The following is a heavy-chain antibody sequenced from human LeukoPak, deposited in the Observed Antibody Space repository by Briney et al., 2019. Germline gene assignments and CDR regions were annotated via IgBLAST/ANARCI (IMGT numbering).Heavy chain of an antibody. V-gene: IGHV1-24*01. CDR2: FDPEDGEA. D-gene: IGHD3-10*01. Sequence: ASVKVSCKVSGYTITELSMHWVRQAPGKGLEWVGGFDPEDGEAIYAQKFQGRVTMTEDTSTDTAYMELSSLRSEDTAVYYCATDGRAYYYGSGSRGGMDVWGKGTTVTVPS. J-gene: IGHJ6*04. CDR3: ATDGRAYYYGSGSRGGMDV. CDR1: GYTITELS.